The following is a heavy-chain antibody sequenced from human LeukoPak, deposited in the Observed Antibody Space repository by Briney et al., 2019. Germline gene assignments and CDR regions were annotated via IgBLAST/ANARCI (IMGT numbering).Heavy chain of an antibody. CDR2: INHSGST. Sequence: SETLPLTCAVYGGSFSGYYWSWIRQPPGKGLEWIGEINHSGSTNYNPSLKSRVTISVDTSKNQFSLKLSSVTAADTAVYYCARAGERWLQLDYWGQGTLVTVSS. CDR3: ARAGERWLQLDY. V-gene: IGHV4-34*01. D-gene: IGHD5-12*01. CDR1: GGSFSGYY. J-gene: IGHJ4*02.